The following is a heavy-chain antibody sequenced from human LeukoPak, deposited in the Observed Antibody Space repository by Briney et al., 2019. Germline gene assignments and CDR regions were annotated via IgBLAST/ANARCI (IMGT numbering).Heavy chain of an antibody. D-gene: IGHD6-6*01. J-gene: IGHJ4*02. CDR1: GGTFSSYA. V-gene: IGHV1-69*04. Sequence: ASVKVSCKASGGTFSSYAISWVRQAPGQGLEWMGRIIPIFGIANYAQKFQGRVTITADKSTSTAYMELSSLRSEDTAVYYCARGGLAARQEYYFDYWGQGTLVTVSS. CDR3: ARGGLAARQEYYFDY. CDR2: IIPIFGIA.